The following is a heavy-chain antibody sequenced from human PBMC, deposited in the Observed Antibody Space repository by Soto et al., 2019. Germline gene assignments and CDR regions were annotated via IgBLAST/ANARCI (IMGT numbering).Heavy chain of an antibody. CDR1: GFTFSVYA. CDR3: ARPYGGKIGHALEL. D-gene: IGHD2-15*01. CDR2: ISESGGSA. V-gene: IGHV3-23*01. J-gene: IGHJ3*01. Sequence: GWSLRLSCAASGFTFSVYAMSWVRQVPGKGLEWVSTISESGGSAYYADSVKGRFTISRDNSKNTLYLQMNSLRAEDTAVYYCARPYGGKIGHALELWGQGTMVTVSS.